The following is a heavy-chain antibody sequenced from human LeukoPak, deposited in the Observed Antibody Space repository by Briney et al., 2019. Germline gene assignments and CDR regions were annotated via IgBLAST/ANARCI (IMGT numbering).Heavy chain of an antibody. J-gene: IGHJ4*02. CDR1: GGSINSGDYY. CDR2: IYYSGST. Sequence: SETLSLTCTVSGGSINSGDYYWSWIRQPPGKGLEWIGYIYYSGSTYYNPSLKSRVTISVDTSKNQFSLKLSSVTAADTAVYYCARRDVTGTFDYWGQGTLVTVSS. D-gene: IGHD1-20*01. V-gene: IGHV4-30-4*08. CDR3: ARRDVTGTFDY.